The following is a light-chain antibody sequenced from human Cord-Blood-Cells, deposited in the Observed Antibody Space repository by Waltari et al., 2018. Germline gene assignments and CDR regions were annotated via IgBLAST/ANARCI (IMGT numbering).Light chain of an antibody. Sequence: EIVMTQSPATLSVSPGERATLSCRASQSVSSNLAWYQQKPGQAPRLLIYGASTRATGIPAKFIGSGSGTEFTHTISSLQSEDFAVYYCQQYNNWSPWTFGQGTKVEIK. V-gene: IGKV3-15*01. CDR2: GAS. J-gene: IGKJ1*01. CDR1: QSVSSN. CDR3: QQYNNWSPWT.